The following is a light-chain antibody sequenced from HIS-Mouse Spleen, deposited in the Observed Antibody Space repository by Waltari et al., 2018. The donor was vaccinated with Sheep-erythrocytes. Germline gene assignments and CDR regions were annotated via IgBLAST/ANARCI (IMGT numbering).Light chain of an antibody. CDR1: NMGRKS. J-gene: IGLJ2*01. V-gene: IGLV3-21*03. Sequence: SYVLTQLPSVSVAPGKTARITCGGNNMGRKSGHWYQQKTGQAPVLVVDDDSDRPSGIPERFSGSNSGNPATLTISRVEAGDEADYYCQVWDSSSDHVVFGGGTKLTVL. CDR3: QVWDSSSDHVV. CDR2: DDS.